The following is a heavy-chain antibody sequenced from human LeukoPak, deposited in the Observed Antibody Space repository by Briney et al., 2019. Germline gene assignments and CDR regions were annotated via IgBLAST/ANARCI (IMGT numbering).Heavy chain of an antibody. CDR2: IIPIFDTA. V-gene: IGHV1-69*13. Sequence: ASVKVSCTASGGTFSSYAISWVRQAPGQGLEWMGGIIPIFDTANYAQKFQGRVTITADESTSTAYMELSSLRSEYTAVYYCASGSHCTNGVCYTRPLDAFDIWGQGTLVTVSS. D-gene: IGHD2-8*01. CDR1: GGTFSSYA. J-gene: IGHJ3*02. CDR3: ASGSHCTNGVCYTRPLDAFDI.